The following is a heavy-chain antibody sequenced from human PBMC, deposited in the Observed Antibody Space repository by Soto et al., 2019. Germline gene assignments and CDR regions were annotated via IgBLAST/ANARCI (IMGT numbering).Heavy chain of an antibody. CDR1: GFSFSSYS. V-gene: IGHV3-21*01. J-gene: IGHJ3*02. Sequence: EVQVVESGGGLVKPGGSLRLSCAASGFSFSSYSLNWFRQAPGKGLEWVSSISGSSTDIYYTDLVKGRFTISRDNVKNSLYLQMNSLRAEDTAVYYCARESDPAKAFDIWGQGPMVTVSS. CDR2: ISGSSTDI. CDR3: ARESDPAKAFDI.